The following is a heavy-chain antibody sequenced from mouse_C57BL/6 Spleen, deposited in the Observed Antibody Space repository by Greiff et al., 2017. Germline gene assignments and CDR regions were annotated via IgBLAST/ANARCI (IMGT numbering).Heavy chain of an antibody. J-gene: IGHJ3*01. D-gene: IGHD3-2*02. V-gene: IGHV1-55*01. Sequence: VQLQQSGAELVKPGASVKMSCKASGYTFTSYWITWVKQRPGQGLEWIGDIYPGSGSTNYNEKFKSKATLTVDTSSSTAYMQLSSLTSEDSAVYYCAREDSSGYAGSYWGQGTLVTVSA. CDR1: GYTFTSYW. CDR2: IYPGSGST. CDR3: AREDSSGYAGSY.